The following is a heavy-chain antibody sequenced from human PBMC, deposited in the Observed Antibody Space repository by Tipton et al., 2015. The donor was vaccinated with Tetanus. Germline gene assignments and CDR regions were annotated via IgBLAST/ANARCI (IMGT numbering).Heavy chain of an antibody. CDR2: IYSGGST. V-gene: IGHV3-66*01. Sequence: SLRLSCAAPGFTVSSNYMNWVRQAPGKGLEWVSVIYSGGSTYYADSVKGRFTISRDNSKNTLYLQMNSLRAKDTAVYYCARARGVAVAGGDYWGQGTLVTVSS. CDR3: ARARGVAVAGGDY. CDR1: GFTVSSNY. D-gene: IGHD6-19*01. J-gene: IGHJ4*02.